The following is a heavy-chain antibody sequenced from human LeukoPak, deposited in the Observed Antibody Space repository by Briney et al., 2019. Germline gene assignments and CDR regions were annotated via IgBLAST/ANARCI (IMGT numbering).Heavy chain of an antibody. CDR1: GGSISSYY. Sequence: SETLSLTCSVSGGSISSYYWSWIRQPPGKGLEWIGYLYYSGSTNSNPSLKSRVTMSVDTSKNQFSLKLSSVTAADTAVYYCARRWYSSGYLDYWGQGTLVTVSS. CDR2: LYYSGST. V-gene: IGHV4-59*08. J-gene: IGHJ4*02. D-gene: IGHD3-22*01. CDR3: ARRWYSSGYLDY.